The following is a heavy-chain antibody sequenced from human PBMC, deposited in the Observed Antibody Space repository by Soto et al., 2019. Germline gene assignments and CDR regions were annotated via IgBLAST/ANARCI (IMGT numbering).Heavy chain of an antibody. Sequence: SQTLSLTCAISGDSVSSNSTAWNWIRQSPSRGLEWLGRTYYRSKWYNDYAVSVKSRITINPDTSKNQFSLQLNSVTPEDTAVYYCARVKYSSSPNCYYYGMDVWGQGTTVTVSS. CDR2: TYYRSKWYN. CDR3: ARVKYSSSPNCYYYGMDV. D-gene: IGHD6-6*01. V-gene: IGHV6-1*01. J-gene: IGHJ6*02. CDR1: GDSVSSNSTA.